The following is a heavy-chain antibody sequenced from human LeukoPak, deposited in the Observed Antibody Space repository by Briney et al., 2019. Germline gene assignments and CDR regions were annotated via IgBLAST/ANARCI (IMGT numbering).Heavy chain of an antibody. J-gene: IGHJ2*01. CDR2: ISRSGVAT. V-gene: IGHV3-23*01. CDR3: AKHLHSGSSWYFDL. D-gene: IGHD1-26*01. Sequence: PGGSLRLSCAASGFTFTSFAMSWVRQAPGKGLEWVSTISRSGVATYYANSVKGRFTISRDNSKNTLYLQMNSLRAEDTAVYYCAKHLHSGSSWYFDLWGRGTLVTVSS. CDR1: GFTFTSFA.